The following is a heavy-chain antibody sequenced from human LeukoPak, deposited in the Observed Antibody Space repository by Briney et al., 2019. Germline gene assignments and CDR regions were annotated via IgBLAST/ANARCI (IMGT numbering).Heavy chain of an antibody. J-gene: IGHJ5*02. CDR2: INPNCGGT. CDR3: ARGLYCSSTRCYYWFDP. CDR1: GYTFTGYY. Sequence: GAAVTVSCQASGYTFTGYYMHWVRQAPGQGRGWMGRINPNCGGTNYVQKVQGRVTITSDTHIRTAYLELGMLSSGDTAVYYCARGLYCSSTRCYYWFDPCGQGTQLTVSS. D-gene: IGHD2-2*01. V-gene: IGHV1-2*06.